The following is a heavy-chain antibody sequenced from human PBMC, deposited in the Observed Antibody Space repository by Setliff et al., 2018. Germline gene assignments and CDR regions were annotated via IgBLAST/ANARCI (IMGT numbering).Heavy chain of an antibody. CDR2: VNYSGTS. V-gene: IGHV4-39*01. CDR1: GGSIGSSSYY. CDR3: ARWRSSGWTNNWFDP. J-gene: IGHJ5*02. D-gene: IGHD6-19*01. Sequence: SETLSLTCTVSGGSIGSSSYYWGWFRQPPGKGLEWIGSVNYSGTSYYNPSLKSRVTTSVDTSKNQFSLKLNSVTAADTAVYYCARWRSSGWTNNWFDPWGQGTLVTVSS.